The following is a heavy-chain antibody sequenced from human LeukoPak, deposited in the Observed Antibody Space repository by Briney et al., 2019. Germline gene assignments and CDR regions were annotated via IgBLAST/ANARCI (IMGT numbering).Heavy chain of an antibody. V-gene: IGHV3-21*01. J-gene: IGHJ4*02. CDR2: ITTATSSYI. D-gene: IGHD2-15*01. Sequence: NPGGSLRLSCAASGFTFSSHDMNWVRQAPGKRLEWVSSITTATSSYIYYADSVKGRFTISRDDAKNSLYLQMDSLRAEDTAVYYCARDYGGPHYFDYWGQGTLVTVSS. CDR3: ARDYGGPHYFDY. CDR1: GFTFSSHD.